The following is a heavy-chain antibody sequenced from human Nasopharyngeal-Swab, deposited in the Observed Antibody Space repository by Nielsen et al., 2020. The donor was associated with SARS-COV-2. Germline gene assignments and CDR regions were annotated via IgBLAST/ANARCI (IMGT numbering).Heavy chain of an antibody. CDR3: ARVMFGESHPYFDY. Sequence: GGSLRLSCAASGFTFSSYWMHWVRQAPGKGLVWVSRINSDGSSTSYADSVKGRFTISRDNVKNTLYLQMNSLRAEDTAVYYCARVMFGESHPYFDYWGQGTLVTVSS. CDR2: INSDGSST. V-gene: IGHV3-74*01. J-gene: IGHJ4*02. CDR1: GFTFSSYW. D-gene: IGHD3-10*02.